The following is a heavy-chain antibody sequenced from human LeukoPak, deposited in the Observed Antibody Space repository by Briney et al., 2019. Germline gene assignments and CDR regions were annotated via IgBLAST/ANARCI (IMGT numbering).Heavy chain of an antibody. CDR3: ARDRYHYDSSGYYLYY. CDR1: GFTLSDYY. D-gene: IGHD3-22*01. Sequence: GGSLRLSCAASGFTLSDYYMSWICQAPGKGLEWVSYISSSGSTIYYADSVRGRFTISRDNAKTSLYLQMNSLRAEDTAVYYCARDRYHYDSSGYYLYYWGQGTLVTVSS. J-gene: IGHJ4*02. CDR2: ISSSGSTI. V-gene: IGHV3-11*01.